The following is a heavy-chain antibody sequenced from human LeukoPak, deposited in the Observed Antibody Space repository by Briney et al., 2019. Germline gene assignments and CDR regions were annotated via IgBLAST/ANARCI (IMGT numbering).Heavy chain of an antibody. Sequence: GGSLRLSCAASGFTFSSYEMNWVRQAPGKGLEWVSYISSSGSTIYYADSVKGRFTISRDNAKNSLYLQMNSLRAEDTAVYYCARDVRELPTNYYYYYYMDVWGKGTTVTVSS. V-gene: IGHV3-48*03. CDR3: ARDVRELPTNYYYYYYMDV. CDR1: GFTFSSYE. CDR2: ISSSGSTI. J-gene: IGHJ6*03. D-gene: IGHD1-26*01.